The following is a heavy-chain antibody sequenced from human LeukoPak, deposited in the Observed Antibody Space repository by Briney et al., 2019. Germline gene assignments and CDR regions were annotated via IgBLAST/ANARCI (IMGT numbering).Heavy chain of an antibody. Sequence: PGRSLRLSCTASGFTFGDYAMSWVRQAPGKGREWVGFIRSKAYGGTTEYAASVKGRFTISRDDSKSIAYLQMNSLKTEDTAVYYCTRGDGYNWAWGQGTLVTVSS. D-gene: IGHD5-24*01. J-gene: IGHJ5*02. CDR1: GFTFGDYA. V-gene: IGHV3-49*04. CDR3: TRGDGYNWA. CDR2: IRSKAYGGTT.